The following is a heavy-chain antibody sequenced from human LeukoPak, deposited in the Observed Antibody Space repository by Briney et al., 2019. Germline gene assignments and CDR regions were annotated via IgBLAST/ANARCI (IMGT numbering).Heavy chain of an antibody. CDR3: ARGPTISETGYFDY. J-gene: IGHJ4*03. CDR1: GGSFSAYY. V-gene: IGHV4-34*01. Sequence: NPSETLSLTCAVYGGSFSAYYWSWIRQSPGKGLEWIAEINHRGDTNYNPSVKSRVSISVDTSKNQFSLKVTPLTAADTAVYYCARGPTISETGYFDYWGQGTLVTVSS. CDR2: INHRGDT. D-gene: IGHD1-1*01.